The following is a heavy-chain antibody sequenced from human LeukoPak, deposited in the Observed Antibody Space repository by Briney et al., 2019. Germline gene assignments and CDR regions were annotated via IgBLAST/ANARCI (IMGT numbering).Heavy chain of an antibody. CDR2: INSDGSST. J-gene: IGHJ4*02. Sequence: GSLRLSCAASGFTFDDYAMHWVRQAPGKGLVWVSRINSDGSSTSYADSVKGRFTISRDNAKNTLYLQMNSLRAEDTAVYYCARDWSLAVAGTPYYWGQGTLVTVSS. D-gene: IGHD6-19*01. CDR1: GFTFDDYA. CDR3: ARDWSLAVAGTPYY. V-gene: IGHV3-74*01.